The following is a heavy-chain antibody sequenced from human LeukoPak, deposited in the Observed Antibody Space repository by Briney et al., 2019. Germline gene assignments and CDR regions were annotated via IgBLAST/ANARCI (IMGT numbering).Heavy chain of an antibody. CDR1: GYTFTGYY. CDR3: ATALLLDTAMVDFDY. CDR2: INPNSGGT. J-gene: IGHJ4*02. D-gene: IGHD5-18*01. V-gene: IGHV1-2*02. Sequence: GASVKVSCKASGYTFTGYYMHWVRQAPGQGLEWMGWINPNSGGTNYAQKFQGRVTMTRDTSISTAYMELSRLRSEGTAVYYCATALLLDTAMVDFDYWGQGTLVTVSS.